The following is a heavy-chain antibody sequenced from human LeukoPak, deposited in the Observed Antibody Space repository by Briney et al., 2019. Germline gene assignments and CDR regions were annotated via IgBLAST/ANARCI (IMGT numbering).Heavy chain of an antibody. J-gene: IGHJ4*02. D-gene: IGHD6-19*01. V-gene: IGHV1-46*01. CDR1: GYTFTSYY. CDR3: ARDGWEYSSGWSLDY. Sequence: VASVKVSCKASGYTFTSYYMHWVRQAPGQGLEWMGIINPSGGSTSYAQKFQGRVTMTRDTSTSTVYMELSSLRSEDTAVYYCARDGWEYSSGWSLDYWGQGTLVTVSS. CDR2: INPSGGST.